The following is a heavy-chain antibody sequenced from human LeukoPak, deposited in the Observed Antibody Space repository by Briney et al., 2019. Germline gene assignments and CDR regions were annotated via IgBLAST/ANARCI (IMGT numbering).Heavy chain of an antibody. CDR2: XYGGGITT. CDR1: GFIFSNYA. D-gene: IGHD6-25*01. V-gene: IGHV3-23*01. CDR3: AKFFAPSGGNSGWPWVIDY. Sequence: GGSLRLSCAVSGFIFSNYAMSWVRQAPGKGLXXXXXXYGGGITTHYADSVKGRFTISRDNSENALYLQMNSLRAEDTALYYCAKFFAPSGGNSGWPWVIDYWGQGTLVTVSS. J-gene: IGHJ4*02.